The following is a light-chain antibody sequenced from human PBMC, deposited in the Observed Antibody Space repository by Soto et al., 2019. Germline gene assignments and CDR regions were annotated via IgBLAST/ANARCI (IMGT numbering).Light chain of an antibody. J-gene: IGKJ5*01. CDR1: QSVSSY. V-gene: IGKV3-11*01. CDR3: QQRSNWPIT. CDR2: YAS. Sequence: PGERATLSCRTSQSVSSYFAWYQQKPGRPPRLLIYYASNRATGIPARFIVSGSGTDFTLTISSLEPEDFAVYYCQQRSNWPITFGQGTRLEIK.